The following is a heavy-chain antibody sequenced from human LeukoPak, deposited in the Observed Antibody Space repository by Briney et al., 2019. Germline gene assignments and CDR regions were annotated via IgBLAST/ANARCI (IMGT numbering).Heavy chain of an antibody. D-gene: IGHD2-8*02. V-gene: IGHV4-39*01. CDR1: GGSISSTTYY. J-gene: IGHJ2*01. CDR2: IYYDGRT. CDR3: ARRVYCTGGACRNWYFDL. Sequence: SETLSLTCNVSGGSISSTTYYWGWIRQPPGKGLEWIGSIYYDGRTYYNPSLQSRLTISVDTSKNQFSLRLSSVTAADTAVYYCARRVYCTGGACRNWYFDLWGRGTLVTVSS.